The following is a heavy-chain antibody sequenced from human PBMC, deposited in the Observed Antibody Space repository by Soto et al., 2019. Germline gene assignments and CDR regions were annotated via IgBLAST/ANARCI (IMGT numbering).Heavy chain of an antibody. J-gene: IGHJ4*02. Sequence: GGSLRLSCAASGFTFSSYGMHWVRQAPGKGLEWVAVISNYGSDKYSADSVKGRFTISRDNSKNTLYLQMNSLRAEDTAVYYCAKDSGRGSADYYFDYWGQGTMVTVYS. CDR1: GFTFSSYG. V-gene: IGHV3-30*18. D-gene: IGHD3-10*01. CDR2: ISNYGSDK. CDR3: AKDSGRGSADYYFDY.